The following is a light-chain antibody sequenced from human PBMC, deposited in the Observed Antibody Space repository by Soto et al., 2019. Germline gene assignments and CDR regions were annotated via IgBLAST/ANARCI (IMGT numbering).Light chain of an antibody. CDR2: KSS. CDR1: QTISSW. Sequence: DIQMTQSPSTLSGSVGDRVTITCRASQTISSWLAWYQQKPGKAPKLLIYKSSILKSGVPSRLSGSGSVSEFTLTISCLQLDDFASYYGQHYNSYSEAFGQGTQVE. V-gene: IGKV1-5*03. J-gene: IGKJ1*01. CDR3: QHYNSYSEA.